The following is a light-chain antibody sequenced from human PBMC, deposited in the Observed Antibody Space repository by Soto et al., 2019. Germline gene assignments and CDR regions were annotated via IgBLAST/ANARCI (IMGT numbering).Light chain of an antibody. CDR1: SNDIGSYNL. Sequence: QSALSQPASVSGSPGQSITISCTGTSNDIGSYNLVSWYQQHPGKAPKLLIYEGSKRPSGVSNRVFGFRSGNTASLTISGLQAEDEAVYHCCSYSGGSTFVVFGGGTKLTVL. CDR3: CSYSGGSTFVV. CDR2: EGS. J-gene: IGLJ3*02. V-gene: IGLV2-23*03.